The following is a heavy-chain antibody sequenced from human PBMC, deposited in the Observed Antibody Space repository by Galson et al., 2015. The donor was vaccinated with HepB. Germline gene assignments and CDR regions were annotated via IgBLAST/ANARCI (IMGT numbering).Heavy chain of an antibody. Sequence: SLRLSCAASGFIFTSFDMMWVRQAPGKGLEWVSGVSNGGDRTYYADSVKGRFTISRDNAKNTVYLQMHNLRAEDTAVYYCAKDLQRRSGWFSVDYWGQGARVTVSS. J-gene: IGHJ4*02. V-gene: IGHV3-23*01. CDR2: VSNGGDRT. D-gene: IGHD6-19*01. CDR3: AKDLQRRSGWFSVDY. CDR1: GFIFTSFD.